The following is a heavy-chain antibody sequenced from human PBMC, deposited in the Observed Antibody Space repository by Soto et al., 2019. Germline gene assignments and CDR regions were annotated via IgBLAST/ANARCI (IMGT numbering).Heavy chain of an antibody. D-gene: IGHD2-2*01. CDR2: ISGSRGST. Sequence: EVQLLESGGGLVQPGGSLRLSCAASGFTFSSYAMSWVRQAPGKGLEWVSAISGSRGSTYYADSVKGRFTISRDNSKNTSDMQINRLRAEDTAVYYCAKWCLIVVVQAAMFSDTRLGAAFDIWRQVTMLTLSS. CDR3: AKWCLIVVVQAAMFSDTRLGAAFDI. CDR1: GFTFSSYA. V-gene: IGHV3-23*01. J-gene: IGHJ3*02.